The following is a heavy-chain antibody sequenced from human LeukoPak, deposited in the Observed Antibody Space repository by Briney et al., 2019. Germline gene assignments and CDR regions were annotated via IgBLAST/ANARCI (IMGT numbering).Heavy chain of an antibody. Sequence: ASVKVSCKASGYTFTSYGISWVRQAPGQGLEWMGWISAYNGNTNYAQKLQGRVTITRNTSISTAYMELSSLRSEDTAVYYCARGEDERLQHWGQGTLVTVSS. CDR1: GYTFTSYG. J-gene: IGHJ1*01. V-gene: IGHV1-18*01. CDR2: ISAYNGNT. D-gene: IGHD1-26*01. CDR3: ARGEDERLQH.